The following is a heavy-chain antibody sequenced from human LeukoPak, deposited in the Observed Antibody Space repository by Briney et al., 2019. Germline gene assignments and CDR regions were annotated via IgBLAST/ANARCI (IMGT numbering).Heavy chain of an antibody. J-gene: IGHJ4*02. CDR1: GFTFSSYW. CDR2: INSDGSST. CDR3: AKGLSATSMGIDY. Sequence: GGSLRLSCAASGFTFSSYWMHWVRQAPGKGLVWVSRINSDGSSTSYADSVKGRFTVSRDNSRNTLYLQMHSVRVDDTAVYYCAKGLSATSMGIDYWGQGTLVTVSS. V-gene: IGHV3-74*01. D-gene: IGHD4-17*01.